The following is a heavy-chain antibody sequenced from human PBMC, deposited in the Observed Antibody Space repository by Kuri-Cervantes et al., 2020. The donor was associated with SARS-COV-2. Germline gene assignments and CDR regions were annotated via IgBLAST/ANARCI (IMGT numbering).Heavy chain of an antibody. D-gene: IGHD1-26*01. J-gene: IGHJ3*02. CDR3: AREPIGWEIPQDAFDI. V-gene: IGHV3-11*04. Sequence: GGSLRLSCAASGFTFSSYWMSWIRQAPGKGLECVSYISSSGDTIYYADSVRGRFTISRDNAENSLYLQMNSLRAEDTAVYYCAREPIGWEIPQDAFDIWGQGTMVTVSS. CDR2: ISSSGDTI. CDR1: GFTFSSYW.